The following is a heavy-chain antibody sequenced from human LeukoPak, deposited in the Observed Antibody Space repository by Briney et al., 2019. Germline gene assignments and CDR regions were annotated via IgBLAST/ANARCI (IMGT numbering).Heavy chain of an antibody. D-gene: IGHD6-25*01. CDR2: IYHSGST. V-gene: IGHV4-30-2*01. Sequence: SETLSLTCTVSGGSISRGGYSGRWIRQPPGKGLEWIGDIYHSGSTYYNPSLKSRVTLSVVRSKNQFSLKLSSVTAAGTGVYYCAREASGWFDPWGREPWSPSPQ. CDR1: GGSISRGGYS. J-gene: IGHJ5*02. CDR3: AREASGWFDP.